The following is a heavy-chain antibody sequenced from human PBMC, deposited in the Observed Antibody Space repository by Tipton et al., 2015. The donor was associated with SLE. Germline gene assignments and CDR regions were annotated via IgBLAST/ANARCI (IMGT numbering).Heavy chain of an antibody. CDR3: ARGRGWYDFWSGYYPGAFDI. Sequence: LSLTCAVSGYSISSGYYWGWIRQPPGKGLEWIGEINHSGSANYNPSLKSRVSISVDTSKNQFSLKLSSVTAADTAVYYCARGRGWYDFWSGYYPGAFDIWGQGTMVTVSS. J-gene: IGHJ3*02. D-gene: IGHD3-3*01. CDR1: GYSISSGYY. CDR2: INHSGSA. V-gene: IGHV4-38-2*01.